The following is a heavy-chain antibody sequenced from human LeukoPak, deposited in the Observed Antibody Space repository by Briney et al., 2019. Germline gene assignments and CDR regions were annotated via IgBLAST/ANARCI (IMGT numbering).Heavy chain of an antibody. CDR3: AKVFCSGGSCYPHSFDY. CDR2: IRNDGSIK. J-gene: IGHJ4*02. Sequence: GGSVTLPCAASRFTFSTYGMHWVRQAPGKGLDWVAFIRNDGSIKYYADSVKSRFTISRDNSENTLYLQMNSLRPEDTAMYYCAKVFCSGGSCYPHSFDYWGQGILVAQSS. CDR1: RFTFSTYG. V-gene: IGHV3-30*02. D-gene: IGHD2-15*01.